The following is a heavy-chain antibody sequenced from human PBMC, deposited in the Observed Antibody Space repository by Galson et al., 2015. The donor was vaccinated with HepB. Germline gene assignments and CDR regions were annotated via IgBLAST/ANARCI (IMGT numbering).Heavy chain of an antibody. V-gene: IGHV1-3*01. J-gene: IGHJ4*02. CDR2: INAGNGNT. Sequence: SVKVSCKVSGGTFRTNVISWVRQAPGQGLEWMGWINAGNGNTKYSQKFQGRVTITRDTSASTAYMELSSLRSEDTAVYYCARALWGSNSKFDYWGQGTLVTVSS. CDR1: GGTFRTNV. D-gene: IGHD7-27*01. CDR3: ARALWGSNSKFDY.